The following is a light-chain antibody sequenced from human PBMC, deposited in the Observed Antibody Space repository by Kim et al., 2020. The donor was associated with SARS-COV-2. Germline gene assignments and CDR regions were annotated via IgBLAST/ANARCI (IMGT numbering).Light chain of an antibody. J-gene: IGKJ2*01. CDR3: KQASSAPYT. Sequence: DIQMTQFPSSLSAAVGDTVTITCRASQTISTHVNWYRQRPGKAPQLLIYDASNLQVGVPSKFRGSGSGTDFTLIISGVQPEDFATYYCKQASSAPYTFGQGTKLEI. V-gene: IGKV1-39*01. CDR1: QTISTH. CDR2: DAS.